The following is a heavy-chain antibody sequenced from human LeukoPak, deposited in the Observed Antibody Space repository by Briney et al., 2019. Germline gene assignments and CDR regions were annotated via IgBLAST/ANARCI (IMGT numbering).Heavy chain of an antibody. J-gene: IGHJ3*02. V-gene: IGHV4-59*01. D-gene: IGHD5-18*01. CDR3: ARSGYSYGADAFDI. Sequence: SETLSLTCIVSGGSISSCYWSWIRQPPGKGLEWIGYYSGSTNYNPSLKSRVTISVDTSRTQFSLKLSSVTAADTAVYYCARSGYSYGADAFDIWGQGTMVTVSS. CDR2: YSGST. CDR1: GGSISSCY.